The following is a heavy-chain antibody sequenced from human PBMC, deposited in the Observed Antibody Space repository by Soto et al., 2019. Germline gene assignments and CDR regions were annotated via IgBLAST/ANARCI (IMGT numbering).Heavy chain of an antibody. D-gene: IGHD3-10*01. CDR1: GFIFSSFW. V-gene: IGHV3-74*03. Sequence: VRLEEAGGGFVQPGGSLRVSCSGSGFIFSSFWMHLVRQGPGKGLEWVSRINGDGASLAYAESVKGRFSISRDNVKNTLHLQMNSLGVDDTAVYFCAREGSLGLDVWGRGTTVTVSS. CDR2: INGDGASL. CDR3: AREGSLGLDV. J-gene: IGHJ6*02.